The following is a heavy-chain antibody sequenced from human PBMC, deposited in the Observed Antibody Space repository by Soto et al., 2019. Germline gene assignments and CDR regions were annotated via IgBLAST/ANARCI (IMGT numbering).Heavy chain of an antibody. CDR1: GGSISSGGYS. J-gene: IGHJ4*02. CDR3: ASSETTKGFDY. V-gene: IGHV4-30-2*01. D-gene: IGHD4-17*01. Sequence: SETLSLTCAVSGGSISSGGYSWSWIRQPPGKGLEWIGYIYHSGSAYYNPSLKSRVTISVDRSKNQFSLKLSSVTAADTAVYYCASSETTKGFDYWGQGTLVTVSS. CDR2: IYHSGSA.